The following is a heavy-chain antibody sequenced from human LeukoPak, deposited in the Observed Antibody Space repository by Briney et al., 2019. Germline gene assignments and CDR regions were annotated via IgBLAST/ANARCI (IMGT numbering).Heavy chain of an antibody. CDR2: IYTSGST. J-gene: IGHJ5*02. D-gene: IGHD6-13*01. CDR3: ARAYSSSRFNWFDP. Sequence: PSETLSLTCTVSGGSISSYYWSWIRQRAGKGLEWIGRIYTSGSTNYNPSLKSRVTMSVDTSKNQFSLKLSSVTAADTAVYYCARAYSSSRFNWFDPWGQGTLVTVSS. V-gene: IGHV4-4*07. CDR1: GGSISSYY.